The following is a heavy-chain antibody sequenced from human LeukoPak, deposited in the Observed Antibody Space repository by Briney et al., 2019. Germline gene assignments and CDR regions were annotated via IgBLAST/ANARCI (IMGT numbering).Heavy chain of an antibody. CDR1: GFTVSSDY. CDR3: ARALAAASHTSFDY. Sequence: GGSLRLSCAASGFTVSSDYMSWVRQAPGKGLEWVSIIYAGGDTYYADSVKGRFIVSRDNSKNTVYLQINNLRADDTAVYYCARALAAASHTSFDYWGQGTLVTVSS. D-gene: IGHD6-13*01. J-gene: IGHJ4*02. V-gene: IGHV3-66*01. CDR2: IYAGGDT.